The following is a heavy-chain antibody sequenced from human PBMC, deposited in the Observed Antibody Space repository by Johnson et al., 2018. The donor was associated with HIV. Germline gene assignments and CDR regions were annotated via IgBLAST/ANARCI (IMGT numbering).Heavy chain of an antibody. V-gene: IGHV3-30*19. D-gene: IGHD3-10*01. CDR1: GFTFRSYG. CDR3: AKGMGLSIGELSDAFHF. Sequence: QVQLVESGGGVVQPGGSLRLSCAASGFTFRSYGMHWVRQAPGKGLEWVAVISYDGSSKYYADSVKGRFTISRDNSKNTLNLQMNSLRPEDTAVYYCAKGMGLSIGELSDAFHFWGLGTVVTVSS. J-gene: IGHJ3*01. CDR2: ISYDGSSK.